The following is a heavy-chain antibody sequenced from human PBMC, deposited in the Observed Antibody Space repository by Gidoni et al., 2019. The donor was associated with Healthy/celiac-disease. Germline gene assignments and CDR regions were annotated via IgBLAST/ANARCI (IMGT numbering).Heavy chain of an antibody. CDR2: IYHSGST. CDR1: GYSISSGYY. J-gene: IGHJ3*02. V-gene: IGHV4-38-2*01. CDR3: ARFFGSVDI. D-gene: IGHD3-3*01. Sequence: QVQLQESGPGLVKPSETLSLTCAVSGYSISSGYYWGWIRQPPGKGLEWIGSIYHSGSTYYNPSLKSRVTISVDTSKNQFSLKLSSVTAADTAVYYCARFFGSVDIWGQGTMVTVSS.